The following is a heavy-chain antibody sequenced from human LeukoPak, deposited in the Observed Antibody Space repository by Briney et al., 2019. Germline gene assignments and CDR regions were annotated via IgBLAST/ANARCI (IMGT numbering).Heavy chain of an antibody. CDR2: IYYSGST. J-gene: IGHJ4*02. D-gene: IGHD5-18*01. V-gene: IGHV4-59*08. CDR1: GSSISSYY. CDR3: ARLTVDTAILFDY. Sequence: SETLSLTCTVSGSSISSYYWSWIRQPPGKGLEWIGYIYYSGSTNYNPSLKSRVTISVDTSKNQFSLKLSSVTAADTAVYYCARLTVDTAILFDYWGQGTLVTVSS.